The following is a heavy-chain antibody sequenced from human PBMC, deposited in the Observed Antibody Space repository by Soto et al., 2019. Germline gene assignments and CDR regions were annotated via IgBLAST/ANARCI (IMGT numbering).Heavy chain of an antibody. CDR3: ARDPTVTFYYYYYMDV. D-gene: IGHD4-17*01. V-gene: IGHV3-74*01. CDR1: GFTFSSYW. J-gene: IGHJ6*03. CDR2: NNSEGSST. Sequence: PGGSLRLSCAASGFTFSSYWMHWVRQAPGKGLVWVSRNNSEGSSTSYADSVKGRFTISRDNAKNTPYLQMNSLRAEDKFLFYCARDPTVTFYYYYYMDVWGKGTTVTVSS.